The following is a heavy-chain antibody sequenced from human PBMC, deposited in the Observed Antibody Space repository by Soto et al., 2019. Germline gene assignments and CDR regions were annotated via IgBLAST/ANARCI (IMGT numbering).Heavy chain of an antibody. CDR1: GFTFSIYS. CDR3: AREPRTAVGATGLFDY. Sequence: EVQLVESGGALVQPGGYLRLSCAASGFTFSIYSMNWVRQAPGKGLEWVSYLSSSSGTIHYAESVKGPFTISRDNAKNLLFLQMSSLRDEDTAVYYCAREPRTAVGATGLFDYWGQGTLVTVSS. CDR2: LSSSSGTI. V-gene: IGHV3-48*02. D-gene: IGHD1-26*01. J-gene: IGHJ4*02.